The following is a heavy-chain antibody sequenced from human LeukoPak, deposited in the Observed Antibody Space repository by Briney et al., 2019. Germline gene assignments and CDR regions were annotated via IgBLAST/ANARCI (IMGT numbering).Heavy chain of an antibody. Sequence: PSETLSLTCTVSGGSVSSGSYYWGWIRQPPGKGLEWIGIIYYSGSTSYNPSLKSRVTISIDTSKNQFSLKLTSVTAADTAVYYCAGPLLTYYSDSSAYSWGQGTLVTVSS. D-gene: IGHD3-22*01. CDR2: IYYSGST. V-gene: IGHV4-39*01. J-gene: IGHJ4*02. CDR1: GGSVSSGSYY. CDR3: AGPLLTYYSDSSAYS.